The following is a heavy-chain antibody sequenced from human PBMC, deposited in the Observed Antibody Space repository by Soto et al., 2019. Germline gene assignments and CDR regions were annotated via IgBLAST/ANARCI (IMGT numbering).Heavy chain of an antibody. CDR1: GGTFSSYA. J-gene: IGHJ4*02. CDR3: AREGGITFGGVISSASHPPPFDY. CDR2: IIPIFGTA. V-gene: IGHV1-69*01. D-gene: IGHD3-16*02. Sequence: VSCKASGGTFSSYAISWVRQAPGQGLEWMGGIIPIFGTANYAQKFQGRVTITADESTSTAYMELSSLRSEDTAVYYCAREGGITFGGVISSASHPPPFDYWGQGTLVTVSS.